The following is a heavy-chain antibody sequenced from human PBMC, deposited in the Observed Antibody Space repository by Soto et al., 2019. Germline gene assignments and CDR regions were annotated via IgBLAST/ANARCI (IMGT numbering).Heavy chain of an antibody. Sequence: QVQLQESGPGLVKPSQTLSLTCTVSGGSISSGNYYWSWIRQPPGKGLEWIGFISYSGSTYYNPSLMSRVTISVDTSKDQFSLNLSFVTAADTAVYYCATMGTPATGLYYFDYWGPGTLVTVSS. J-gene: IGHJ4*02. V-gene: IGHV4-30-4*01. CDR3: ATMGTPATGLYYFDY. D-gene: IGHD1-7*01. CDR2: ISYSGST. CDR1: GGSISSGNYY.